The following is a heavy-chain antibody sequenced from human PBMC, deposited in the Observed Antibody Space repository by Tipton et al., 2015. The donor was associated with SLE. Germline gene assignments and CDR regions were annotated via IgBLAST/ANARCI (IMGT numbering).Heavy chain of an antibody. Sequence: SLRLSCAASGFSFSSYWMXXXRQAXGXXLEWGANIKXDGSEKYYVDSXKGRFTISRDNAKNSXYXXXXXLRAEDXAVYYCARLRXXXXXXYCGXXTLVTFSS. J-gene: IGHJ4*02. CDR1: GFSFSSYW. CDR3: ARLRXXXXXXY. V-gene: IGHV3-7*01. CDR2: IKXDGSEK.